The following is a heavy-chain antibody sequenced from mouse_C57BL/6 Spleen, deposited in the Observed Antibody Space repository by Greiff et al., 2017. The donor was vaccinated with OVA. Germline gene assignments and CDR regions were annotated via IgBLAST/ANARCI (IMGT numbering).Heavy chain of an antibody. CDR1: GFTFSSYG. Sequence: DVMLVESGGDLVKPGGSLKLSCAASGFTFSSYGMSWVRQTPDKRLEWVATISSGGSYTYYPDSVKGRFTISRDNAKNTLYLQMSSLKSEDTAMYYCAREGSPYAMDYWGQGTSVTVSS. J-gene: IGHJ4*01. V-gene: IGHV5-6*02. D-gene: IGHD1-1*01. CDR3: AREGSPYAMDY. CDR2: ISSGGSYT.